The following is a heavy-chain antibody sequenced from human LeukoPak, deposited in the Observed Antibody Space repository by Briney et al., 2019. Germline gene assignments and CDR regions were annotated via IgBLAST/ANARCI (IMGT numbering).Heavy chain of an antibody. CDR3: ARAKYSGSWTDY. Sequence: PSETLSLTCTVSRGSISSGSYYWGWIRQPPGKGLEWIGTIYYSGSTYYNPSLKSRVTISVDTSKNQFSLRLSSVTAADTAVYYCARAKYSGSWTDYWGQGTLVTVSS. V-gene: IGHV4-39*01. CDR1: RGSISSGSYY. CDR2: IYYSGST. D-gene: IGHD6-13*01. J-gene: IGHJ4*02.